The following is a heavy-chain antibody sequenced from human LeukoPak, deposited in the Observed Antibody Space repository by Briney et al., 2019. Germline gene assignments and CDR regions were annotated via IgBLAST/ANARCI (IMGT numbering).Heavy chain of an antibody. J-gene: IGHJ5*02. V-gene: IGHV1-8*01. CDR3: ARKGDYYGLGSYYNFVNWFDP. D-gene: IGHD3-10*01. CDR1: GYTFTSYD. CDR2: MNPNSGNT. Sequence: ASVKVSYKASGYTFTSYDINWVRQATGQGLEWMGWMNPNSGNTGYAQKFQGRVTMTRNTSISTAYMELSSLRSEDTAVYYCARKGDYYGLGSYYNFVNWFDPWGQGTLVTVSS.